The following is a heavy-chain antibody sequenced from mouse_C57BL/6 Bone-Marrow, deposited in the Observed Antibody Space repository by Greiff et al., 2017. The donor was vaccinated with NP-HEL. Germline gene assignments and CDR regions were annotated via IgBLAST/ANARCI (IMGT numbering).Heavy chain of an antibody. CDR3: TLIYYEDAMDY. V-gene: IGHV14-4*01. CDR1: GFNIKDDY. Sequence: EVKLQESGAELVRPGASVKLSCTASGFNIKDDYMHWVKQRPEQGLEWIGWIDPENGDTEYASKFQGKATITADTSSNTAYLQLSSLTSEDTAVYYCTLIYYEDAMDYWGQGTSVTVSS. J-gene: IGHJ4*01. CDR2: IDPENGDT. D-gene: IGHD2-4*01.